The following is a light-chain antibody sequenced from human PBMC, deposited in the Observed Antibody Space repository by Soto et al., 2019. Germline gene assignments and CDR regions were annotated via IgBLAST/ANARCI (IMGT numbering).Light chain of an antibody. Sequence: DVQMTQSPSSLSASVGDRVTITCRASQSISSFLNWYQQKPGKAPKLLIYAASSLQSGVPSRFSGSGSGSGTEFTLTIGSLQPDDFAVYYCQQRSNWPPTFGQGTRLEIK. CDR2: AAS. CDR3: QQRSNWPPT. V-gene: IGKV1-39*01. J-gene: IGKJ5*01. CDR1: QSISSF.